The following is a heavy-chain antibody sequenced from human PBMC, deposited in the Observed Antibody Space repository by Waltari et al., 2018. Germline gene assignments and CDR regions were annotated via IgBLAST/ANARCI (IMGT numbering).Heavy chain of an antibody. D-gene: IGHD3-22*01. CDR3: ARDLGYYYDSSGYPI. J-gene: IGHJ4*02. CDR2: ILPIFGTA. CDR1: GGTFSSYA. Sequence: QVQLVQSGAEVKKPGYSVKVSCKASGGTFSSYAISWVRQAPGQGLEWMGVILPIFGTANYSQKVQCRVTITADESTSTAYMELSSLRSEDTAVYYCARDLGYYYDSSGYPIWGQGTLVTVSS. V-gene: IGHV1-69*01.